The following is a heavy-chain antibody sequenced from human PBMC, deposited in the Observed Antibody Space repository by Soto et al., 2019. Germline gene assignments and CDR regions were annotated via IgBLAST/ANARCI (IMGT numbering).Heavy chain of an antibody. D-gene: IGHD3-10*01. CDR1: GFTFSSYA. CDR3: AKGWGSGSYYEYYYYYMDV. Sequence: GGSLRLSCAASGFTFSSYAMSWVRQAPGKGLEWVSAISGSGGSTYYADSVKGRFTISRDNSKNTLYLQMNSLRAEDTAVYYCAKGWGSGSYYEYYYYYMDVWGKGTTVTVSS. J-gene: IGHJ6*03. CDR2: ISGSGGST. V-gene: IGHV3-23*01.